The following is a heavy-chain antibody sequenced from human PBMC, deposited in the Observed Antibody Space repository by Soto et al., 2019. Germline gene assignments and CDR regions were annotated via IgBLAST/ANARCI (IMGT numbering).Heavy chain of an antibody. J-gene: IGHJ4*02. Sequence: QVQLVESGGGVVQPGRSLRLSCAASGFTFSSYGMHWVRQAPGKGLEWVAVISYDGSNKYYADSVKGRFTISRDNSKNTLYLQMNSLRAEDTAVYYWAKDCGYSYGYGDYWGQGTLVTVSS. CDR3: AKDCGYSYGYGDY. CDR1: GFTFSSYG. V-gene: IGHV3-30*18. CDR2: ISYDGSNK. D-gene: IGHD5-18*01.